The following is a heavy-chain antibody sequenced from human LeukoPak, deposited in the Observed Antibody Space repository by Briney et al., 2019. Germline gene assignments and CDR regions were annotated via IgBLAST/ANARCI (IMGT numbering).Heavy chain of an antibody. CDR2: INHSGST. CDR3: ARMLVRLRRTYYFDY. V-gene: IGHV4-34*01. CDR1: GGSFSGYY. D-gene: IGHD5-12*01. J-gene: IGHJ4*02. Sequence: PSETLSLTCAVYGGSFSGYYWSWIRQPPGKGLEWIGEINHSGSTNYNPSLKSRVTISVDTSKNQFSLKLSSVTAADTAVYYCARMLVRLRRTYYFDYWGQGTLVTVSS.